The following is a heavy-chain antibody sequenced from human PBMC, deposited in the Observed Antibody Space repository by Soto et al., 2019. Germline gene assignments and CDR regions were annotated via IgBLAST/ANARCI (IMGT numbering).Heavy chain of an antibody. V-gene: IGHV5-51*01. D-gene: IGHD6-25*01. Sequence: GESLKISCKGSGDSFSNYWIAWVRQMPGKGLEWMGIIYPGDSDTRYSPSFQGQVTISADTSINTVYLQWSSLKASDTAMYYCAGQTFTIAAASYGRSNWFDPWGPGTLVTVSS. J-gene: IGHJ5*02. CDR1: GDSFSNYW. CDR2: IYPGDSDT. CDR3: AGQTFTIAAASYGRSNWFDP.